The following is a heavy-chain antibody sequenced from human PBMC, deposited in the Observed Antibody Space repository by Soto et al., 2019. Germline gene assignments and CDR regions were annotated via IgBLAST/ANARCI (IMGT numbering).Heavy chain of an antibody. Sequence: QVQLVESGGGVVQPGRSLRLSCAASGFTFSSYAMHWVRQAPGKGLEWVAVISYDGSNKYYADSVKGRFTISRDNSKNTLYLQMNSLRAEDTAVYYCARDRPLDVWGQGTTFTVSS. J-gene: IGHJ6*02. CDR1: GFTFSSYA. CDR2: ISYDGSNK. V-gene: IGHV3-30-3*01. CDR3: ARDRPLDV.